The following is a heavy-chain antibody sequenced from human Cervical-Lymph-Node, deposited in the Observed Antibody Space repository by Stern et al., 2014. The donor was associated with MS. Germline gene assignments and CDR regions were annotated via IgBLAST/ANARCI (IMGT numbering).Heavy chain of an antibody. D-gene: IGHD3-9*01. J-gene: IGHJ4*02. CDR2: INPTSGGT. V-gene: IGHV1-2*02. Sequence: QVQLVQSGAEVKQPGASVKVSCKASGYTFTGYYMHWVRQAPGQGLEWIGWINPTSGGTSYAQKFQGSVTMTRDTSISTAFMELSSLRSDDTAVYYCARGGDILSTDFWGQGTLVTVSS. CDR1: GYTFTGYY. CDR3: ARGGDILSTDF.